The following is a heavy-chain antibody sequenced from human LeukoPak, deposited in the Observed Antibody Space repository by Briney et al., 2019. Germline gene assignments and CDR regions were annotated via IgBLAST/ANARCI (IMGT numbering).Heavy chain of an antibody. V-gene: IGHV1-2*04. CDR2: INPNSGGT. J-gene: IGHJ5*02. CDR1: GYTFTGYY. CDR3: AREGYSGYDYGFST. Sequence: ASVKVSCKASGYTFTGYYMHRVRQAPGQGLEWMGWINPNSGGTNYAQKFQGWVTMTRDTSISTAYMELSRLRSDDTAVYYCAREGYSGYDYGFSTWGQGTLVTVSS. D-gene: IGHD5-12*01.